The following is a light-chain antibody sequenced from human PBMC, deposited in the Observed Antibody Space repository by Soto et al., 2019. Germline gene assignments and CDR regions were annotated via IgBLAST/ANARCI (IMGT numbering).Light chain of an antibody. J-gene: IGKJ1*01. CDR1: QSISSW. Sequence: DIQMTQSPPTLSAYVGDRVTITCRASQSISSWLAWYQQKPGKAPKLLIYDASSLESGVPSRFSGSGSGTEFILTINNLQPEDFASYFCLQVYSFPRTFGLGTKVDIK. CDR2: DAS. CDR3: LQVYSFPRT. V-gene: IGKV1-5*01.